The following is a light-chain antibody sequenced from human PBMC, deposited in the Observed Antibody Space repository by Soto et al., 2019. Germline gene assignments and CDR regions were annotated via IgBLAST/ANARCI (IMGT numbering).Light chain of an antibody. CDR3: AAWHDSLNGPV. CDR1: SSNIGGNT. V-gene: IGLV1-44*01. Sequence: QSVLTQPPSASGTPGQRVTISCSGSSSNIGGNTVNWYQQLPGTAPRLLIYSNDHRPSGVPDRFSGSKSGTSASLAISGLQSEDEADYYCAAWHDSLNGPVFGGGTKLTVL. CDR2: SND. J-gene: IGLJ3*02.